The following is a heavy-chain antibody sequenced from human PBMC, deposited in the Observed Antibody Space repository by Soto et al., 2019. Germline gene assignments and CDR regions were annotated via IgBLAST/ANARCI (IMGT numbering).Heavy chain of an antibody. CDR2: IYYSGST. Sequence: SETLSLTCTVSAASISGFYWSWIRQPPGKGLEWIGYIYYSGSTNYNPSLKSRVPISVDTSKNQFFLKLCSVTAADTAVYYCARGNGYNIYWGQGTRVTVS. CDR3: ARGNGYNIY. V-gene: IGHV4-59*01. D-gene: IGHD5-12*01. J-gene: IGHJ4*02. CDR1: AASISGFY.